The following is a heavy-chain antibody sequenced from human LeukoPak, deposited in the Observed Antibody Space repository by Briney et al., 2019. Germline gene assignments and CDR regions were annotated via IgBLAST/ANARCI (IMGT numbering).Heavy chain of an antibody. V-gene: IGHV3-21*01. CDR3: ARDLDYYGSGSYYNSRGHY. J-gene: IGHJ4*02. Sequence: GGSLRLSCAASGFTFSSYSMNWVRQAPGKGLEWVSSISSSSSYIYYADSVKGRFTISRDNAKNSLYLQMNSLRAEDTAVYYCARDLDYYGSGSYYNSRGHYWGQGTLVTVSS. CDR1: GFTFSSYS. D-gene: IGHD3-10*01. CDR2: ISSSSSYI.